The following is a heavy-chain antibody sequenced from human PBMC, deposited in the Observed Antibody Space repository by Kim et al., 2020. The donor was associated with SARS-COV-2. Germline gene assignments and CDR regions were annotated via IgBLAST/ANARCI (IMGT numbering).Heavy chain of an antibody. CDR2: IIPNLGIA. V-gene: IGHV1-69*04. CDR1: GGTFSSYA. J-gene: IGHJ1*01. CDR3: ARGAAAATEYFQH. D-gene: IGHD6-13*01. Sequence: SVKVSCKASGGTFSSYAISWVRQAPGQGLEWMGRIIPNLGIANYAQKFQGRVTITADKSTSTAYMELSSLRSEDTAVYYCARGAAAATEYFQHWGQGTLVTVSS.